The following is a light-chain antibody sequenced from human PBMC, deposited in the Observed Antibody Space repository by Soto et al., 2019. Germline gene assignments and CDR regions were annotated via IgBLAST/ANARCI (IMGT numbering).Light chain of an antibody. CDR1: QSVSSNY. V-gene: IGKV3-20*01. CDR2: GAS. CDR3: QQYCDSPKT. Sequence: EIVLTQSPGTLSLSPGERATLSCEASQSVSSNYLAWYQQKPGQAPRLLIYGASNRATGVPGRISGSASGSNFTLTISRLEPEDFAMYYCQQYCDSPKTFGQGTMVDIK. J-gene: IGKJ1*01.